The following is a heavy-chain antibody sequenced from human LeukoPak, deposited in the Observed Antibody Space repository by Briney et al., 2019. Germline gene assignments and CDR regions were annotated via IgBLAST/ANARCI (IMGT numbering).Heavy chain of an antibody. Sequence: GGSLRLSCAASGFTFAGYAMSWVRQAPGKGLEWVSGISDSGGTTYYADSVKGRFTISRDNSKNTLYLQMNSLRDEDTATYYCAREVPGPFDAFDTWGQGAKVTVSS. V-gene: IGHV3-23*01. J-gene: IGHJ3*02. CDR3: AREVPGPFDAFDT. CDR2: ISDSGGTT. CDR1: GFTFAGYA.